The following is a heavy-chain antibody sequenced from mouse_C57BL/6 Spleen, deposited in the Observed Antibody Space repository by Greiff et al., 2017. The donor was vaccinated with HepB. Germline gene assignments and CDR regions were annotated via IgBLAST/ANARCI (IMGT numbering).Heavy chain of an antibody. CDR2: ISTYYGDA. CDR1: GYTFTDYA. D-gene: IGHD2-2*01. J-gene: IGHJ4*01. V-gene: IGHV1-67*01. Sequence: VQLQQSGPELVRPGVSVKISCKGSGYTFTDYAMHWVKQSHAKSLAWIGVISTYYGDASYNQKFKDKATMTVDKSSSTAYMELARLTSEDSAVYYCARGIYYGYDRGRYYYAMDYWGQGTSVTVSS. CDR3: ARGIYYGYDRGRYYYAMDY.